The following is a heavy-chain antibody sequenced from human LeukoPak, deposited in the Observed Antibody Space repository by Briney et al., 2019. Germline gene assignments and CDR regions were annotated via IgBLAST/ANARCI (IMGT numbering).Heavy chain of an antibody. V-gene: IGHV4-34*01. J-gene: IGHJ4*02. CDR2: ISHTRGT. CDR1: GGSFSGYY. D-gene: IGHD2-15*01. Sequence: PSETLSLTCAVYGGSFSGYYWSWVRQPPGKGLEWIGEISHTRGTNYNPSLKSRVTISVDTSKNQFSLNLSSVTAADTAVYYCARAGRSGGMYWGQGTLVTVSS. CDR3: ARAGRSGGMY.